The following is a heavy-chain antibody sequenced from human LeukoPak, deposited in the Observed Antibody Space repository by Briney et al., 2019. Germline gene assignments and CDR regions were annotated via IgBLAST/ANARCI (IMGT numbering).Heavy chain of an antibody. J-gene: IGHJ4*02. CDR3: AKDGAVAGRGTEIDY. CDR2: ISGSGGST. Sequence: GGSLRLSCATSGLTFSSYAMSWVRQAPGKGLEWVSAISGSGGSTYYADSVKGRFTISRDNSKNTLYLQMNSLRAEDTAVYYCAKDGAVAGRGTEIDYWGQGTLVTVSS. CDR1: GLTFSSYA. D-gene: IGHD6-19*01. V-gene: IGHV3-23*01.